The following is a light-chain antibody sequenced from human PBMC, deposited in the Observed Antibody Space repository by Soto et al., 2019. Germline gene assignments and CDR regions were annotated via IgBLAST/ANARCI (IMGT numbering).Light chain of an antibody. J-gene: IGLJ3*02. V-gene: IGLV1-47*01. Sequence: QSVLTQPPSASGTPGQRVTISCSGSSSNIGSSYVYWYQQLPGTAPKLLLYRNDERPSGVPDRSSASNSGTSASLTISGLRSEEEADYYWAAWDDSLNCLVFGGGTKLTVL. CDR1: SSNIGSSY. CDR3: AAWDDSLNCLV. CDR2: RND.